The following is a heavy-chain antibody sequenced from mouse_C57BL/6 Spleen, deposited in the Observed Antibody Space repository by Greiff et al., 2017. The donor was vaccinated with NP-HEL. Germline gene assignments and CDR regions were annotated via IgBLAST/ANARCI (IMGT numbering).Heavy chain of an antibody. D-gene: IGHD1-1*01. Sequence: EVQRVESGGGLVKPGGSLKLSCAASGFTFSSYTMSWVRQTPEKRLEWVATISGGGGNTYYPDSVKGRFTISRDNAKNTLYLQMSSLRSEDTALYYCARHYYGRSYGVYFDYGGQGTTLTVSS. V-gene: IGHV5-9*01. CDR1: GFTFSSYT. CDR3: ARHYYGRSYGVYFDY. CDR2: ISGGGGNT. J-gene: IGHJ2*01.